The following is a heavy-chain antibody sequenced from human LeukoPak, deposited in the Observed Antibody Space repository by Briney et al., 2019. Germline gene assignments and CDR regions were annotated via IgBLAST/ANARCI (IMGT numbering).Heavy chain of an antibody. D-gene: IGHD5-18*01. CDR1: GYTFTGYY. CDR2: INPNSGGT. CDR3: ARDLIQLWGAEIYYYYMDV. J-gene: IGHJ6*03. V-gene: IGHV1-2*02. Sequence: VASVKVSCKASGYTFTGYYMHWVRQAPGQGLEWMGWINPNSGGTNYAQKFQGRVTMTRDTSISTAYMELSRLRSDDTAVYYCARDLIQLWGAEIYYYYMDVWGKGTTVTVSS.